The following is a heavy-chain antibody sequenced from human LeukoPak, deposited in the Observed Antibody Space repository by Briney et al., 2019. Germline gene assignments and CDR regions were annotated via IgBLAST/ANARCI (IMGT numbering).Heavy chain of an antibody. CDR2: INTDGGST. CDR1: GFTFGSYW. V-gene: IGHV3-74*01. CDR3: GRGFSIVPAGIPDY. J-gene: IGHJ4*02. Sequence: GGSLRLSCAASGFTFGSYWMHWVRQAPGKGLVWVSRINTDGGSTTYADSVKGRFTISRDNAKNTLYLQMNSLRAEDTAVYYCGRGFSIVPAGIPDYWGLGALVTVSS. D-gene: IGHD2-2*02.